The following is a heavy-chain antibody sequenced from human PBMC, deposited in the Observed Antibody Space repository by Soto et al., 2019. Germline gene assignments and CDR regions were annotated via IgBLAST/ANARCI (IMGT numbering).Heavy chain of an antibody. CDR3: ARVKVLSEHGSGSYYFDY. J-gene: IGHJ4*02. V-gene: IGHV3-21*06. CDR1: GFTFSSYA. D-gene: IGHD3-10*01. Sequence: EVQLLESGGGLVQPGGSLRLSCAASGFTFSSYAMSWVRQAPGKGLEWVSAISGSGSYVYYADSVRGRFTISRDNAKNSLYLQMNSLRVEDTAVYYCARVKVLSEHGSGSYYFDYWGQGTLITVSS. CDR2: ISGSGSYV.